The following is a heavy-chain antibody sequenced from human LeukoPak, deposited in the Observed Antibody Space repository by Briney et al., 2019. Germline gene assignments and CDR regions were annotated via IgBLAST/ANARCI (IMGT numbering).Heavy chain of an antibody. CDR1: GYIFSSYW. V-gene: IGHV5-51*01. J-gene: IGHJ4*02. CDR3: ARARVRGYSGYDFIY. Sequence: GESLKISCKGSGYIFSSYWIGWVRQMPGKGLEWMGIIYPGDSDTRYSPSFQGQVTISADKSISTAYLQWSSLKASDTAMYYCARARVRGYSGYDFIYWGQGTLVTVSS. D-gene: IGHD5-12*01. CDR2: IYPGDSDT.